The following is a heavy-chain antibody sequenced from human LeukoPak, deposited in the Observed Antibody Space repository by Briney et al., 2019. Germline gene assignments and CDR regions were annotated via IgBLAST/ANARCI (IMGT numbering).Heavy chain of an antibody. V-gene: IGHV4-61*01. CDR1: GGSVSSGTCY. D-gene: IGHD4-17*01. J-gene: IGHJ4*02. CDR3: ARNYGDSLYYFDY. CDR2: IYYSGST. Sequence: SETLSLTCTVSGGSVSSGTCYWSWIRQPPGKGLEWIGYIYYSGSTNYSPSLKSRVTISADTSKNQFSLKLTSVTVADTAVYYCARNYGDSLYYFDYWGQGTLVTVSS.